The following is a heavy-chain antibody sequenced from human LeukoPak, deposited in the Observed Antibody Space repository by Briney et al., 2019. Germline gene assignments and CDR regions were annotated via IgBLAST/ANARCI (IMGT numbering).Heavy chain of an antibody. J-gene: IGHJ4*02. CDR1: GFTFSSYG. CDR3: AKDSAIVATILYIFDY. V-gene: IGHV3-30*18. Sequence: GGSLRLSCAASGFTFSSYGMHWVRQAPGKGLEWVAVISYDGSNKYYADSVKGRFTISRDNSKNTLYLQMNSLRAEDTAVYYCAKDSAIVATILYIFDYWGQGTLVTVSS. CDR2: ISYDGSNK. D-gene: IGHD5-12*01.